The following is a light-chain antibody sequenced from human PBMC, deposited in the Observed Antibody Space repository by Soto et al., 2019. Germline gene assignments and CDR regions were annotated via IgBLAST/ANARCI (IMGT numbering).Light chain of an antibody. Sequence: EIVLTQSPGTLSLSPGERATLSCSASQSVNSSYLAWYQQKPGQAPRLLIYGASSRATGIPDRFSGSGSGTDFTLTISTLEPEDFAIYYCLHRSDWPPITFGQGTRLEIK. CDR1: QSVNSSY. CDR3: LHRSDWPPIT. CDR2: GAS. J-gene: IGKJ5*01. V-gene: IGKV3D-20*02.